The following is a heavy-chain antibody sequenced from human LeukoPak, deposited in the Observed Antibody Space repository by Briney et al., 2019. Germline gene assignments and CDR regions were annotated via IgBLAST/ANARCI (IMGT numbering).Heavy chain of an antibody. CDR3: ARGTWAAGIDC. CDR2: IYYSGST. V-gene: IGHV4-59*12. CDR1: GGSISNYY. J-gene: IGHJ4*02. Sequence: SETLSLTCTVSGGSISNYYWSWIRQPPGKGLEWIGYIYYSGSTNYNPSLNSRVTISVDTSKNQFSLQLNSVTPEDTAVYYCARGTWAAGIDCWGQGTLVTVSS. D-gene: IGHD6-13*01.